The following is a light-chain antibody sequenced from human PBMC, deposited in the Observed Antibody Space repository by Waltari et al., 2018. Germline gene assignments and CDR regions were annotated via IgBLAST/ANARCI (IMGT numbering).Light chain of an antibody. CDR1: QSIGTF. CDR2: DAS. V-gene: IGKV3-11*01. J-gene: IGKJ1*01. Sequence: EIVLTRSPATLSLSPGDRATLSCRASQSIGTFLAWLQQKPGQAPSLLIYDASYRATDIPARFSGAGSGTDFTLTISSLEPEDFAVYFCQQRSDWPRTFGQGTRVEIK. CDR3: QQRSDWPRT.